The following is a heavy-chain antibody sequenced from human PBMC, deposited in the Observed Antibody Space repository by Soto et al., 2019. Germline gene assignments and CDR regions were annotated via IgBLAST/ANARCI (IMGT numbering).Heavy chain of an antibody. V-gene: IGHV3-30*18. D-gene: IGHD6-19*01. Sequence: QVQLVESGGGVVQPGRSLRLSCAACGFTFSSYGMHWVRQAPGKGLEWVAVISYDGSNKYYADSVKGRFTISRDNSKNTLYLQMNSLRAEDTAVYYCAKDPGGQAVALDYWGQGTLVTVSS. CDR3: AKDPGGQAVALDY. J-gene: IGHJ4*02. CDR1: GFTFSSYG. CDR2: ISYDGSNK.